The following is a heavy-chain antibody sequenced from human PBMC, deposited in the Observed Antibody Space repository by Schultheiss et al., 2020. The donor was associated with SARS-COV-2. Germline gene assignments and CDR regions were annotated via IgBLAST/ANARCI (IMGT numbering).Heavy chain of an antibody. J-gene: IGHJ3*02. Sequence: GGSLRLSCAASGFTFSSYAMSWVRQAPGKRLEWVASISGSGSGIYYADSVKGRFTISRDKSKSTLDLHMNNLRVEDTAVYYCAKGGDSLVRGVNDAFEIWGQGTMVTVSS. D-gene: IGHD3-10*01. CDR1: GFTFSSYA. CDR2: ISGSGSGI. CDR3: AKGGDSLVRGVNDAFEI. V-gene: IGHV3-23*01.